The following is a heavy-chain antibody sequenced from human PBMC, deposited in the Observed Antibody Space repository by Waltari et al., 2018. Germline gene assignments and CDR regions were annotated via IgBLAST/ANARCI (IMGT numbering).Heavy chain of an antibody. J-gene: IGHJ6*02. Sequence: QVQLQQWGAGLLKPSETLSLTCAVYGGSFSGYYWCWIRQPPGKGLEWIGEINHSGSTNYNPSLKSRVTISVDTSKTRFSLKLSSVTAADTAVYYCARGRGGTGTTRHYYGMDVWGQGTTVTVSS. CDR1: GGSFSGYY. CDR2: INHSGST. CDR3: ARGRGGTGTTRHYYGMDV. V-gene: IGHV4-34*01. D-gene: IGHD1-7*01.